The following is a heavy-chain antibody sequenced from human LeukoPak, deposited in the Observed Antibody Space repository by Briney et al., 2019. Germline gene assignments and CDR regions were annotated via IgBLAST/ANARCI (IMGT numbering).Heavy chain of an antibody. V-gene: IGHV5-51*01. CDR2: IYPGDSDT. D-gene: IGHD3-9*01. CDR3: ARQLRYFDWLSYFDY. J-gene: IGHJ4*02. Sequence: GESLKISCKGSGYSFTSYWIGWVRQMPGKGLEWMGIIYPGDSDTRYSPSFQGQVTISADKSISTAYPQWSSLKASDTAMYYCARQLRYFDWLSYFDYWGQGTLVTVSS. CDR1: GYSFTSYW.